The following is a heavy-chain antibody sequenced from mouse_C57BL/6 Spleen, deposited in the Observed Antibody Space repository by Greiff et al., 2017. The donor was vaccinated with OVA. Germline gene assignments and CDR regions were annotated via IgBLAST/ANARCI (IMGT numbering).Heavy chain of an antibody. V-gene: IGHV1-82*01. CDR2: IYPGDGDT. CDR3: AREGYYGSSPAWFAY. J-gene: IGHJ3*01. D-gene: IGHD1-1*01. Sequence: QVQLKESGPELVKPGASVKISCKASGYAFSSSWMNWVKQRPGKGLEWIGRIYPGDGDTNYNGKFKGKATLTADKSSSTAYMQLSSLTSEDSAVYFCAREGYYGSSPAWFAYWGQGTLVTVSA. CDR1: GYAFSSSW.